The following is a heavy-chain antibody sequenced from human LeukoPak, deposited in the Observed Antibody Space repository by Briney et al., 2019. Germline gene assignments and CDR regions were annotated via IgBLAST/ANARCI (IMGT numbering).Heavy chain of an antibody. V-gene: IGHV1-18*01. J-gene: IGHJ4*02. CDR1: GYTFTSYG. D-gene: IGHD1-7*01. Sequence: ASVKVSCKACGYTFTSYGISWVRQAPGQGLEGMGWISAYNGNTNYAQKLQGRVTMTTDTSTSTAYMELRSLRSDDTAVYYCARGSRNWNYGDYWGQGTLVTVSS. CDR3: ARGSRNWNYGDY. CDR2: ISAYNGNT.